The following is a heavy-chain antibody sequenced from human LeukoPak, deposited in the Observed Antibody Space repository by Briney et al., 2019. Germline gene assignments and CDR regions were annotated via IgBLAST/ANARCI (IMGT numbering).Heavy chain of an antibody. Sequence: PGGSLRLSCAASGFTVSSSYMSWVRQAPGKGLEWVSIISSAGTTYYADSVKGRFTISRENSKNTVYLQVNSLRDEDTAVYYCARDLEAANTYYFDYWGQGTMVTVSS. CDR3: ARDLEAANTYYFDY. D-gene: IGHD6-13*01. CDR2: ISSAGTT. J-gene: IGHJ4*02. V-gene: IGHV3-66*01. CDR1: GFTVSSSY.